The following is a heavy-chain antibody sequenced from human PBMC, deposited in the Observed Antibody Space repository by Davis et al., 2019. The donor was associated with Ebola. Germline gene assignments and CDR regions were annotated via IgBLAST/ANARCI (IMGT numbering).Heavy chain of an antibody. D-gene: IGHD1-1*01. CDR2: ISAYNGNT. CDR1: GYTFTSYY. J-gene: IGHJ4*02. CDR3: ARGVGNWNHFDY. Sequence: ASVTVSCKASGYTFTSYYMHWVRQAPGQGLEWMGWISAYNGNTNYAQKLQGRVTMTTDTSTSTAYMELRSLRSDDTAVYYCARGVGNWNHFDYWGQGTLVTVSS. V-gene: IGHV1-18*04.